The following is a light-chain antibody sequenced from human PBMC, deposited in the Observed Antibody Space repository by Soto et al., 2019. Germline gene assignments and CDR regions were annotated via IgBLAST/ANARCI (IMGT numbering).Light chain of an antibody. CDR1: QSVSGIY. J-gene: IGKJ2*01. CDR2: GAS. Sequence: EIVLTQSPGTLSLSPGERATLSCRASQSVSGIYLAWYQQKPGQAPRLLIYGASSRATGIPDRFSGSGSGTDFTLTISRLEPDDFAVYYCQQYGTSPPYTFGQGTKVDIK. V-gene: IGKV3-20*01. CDR3: QQYGTSPPYT.